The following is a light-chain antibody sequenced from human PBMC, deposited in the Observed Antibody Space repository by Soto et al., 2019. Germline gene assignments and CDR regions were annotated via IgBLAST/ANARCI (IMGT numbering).Light chain of an antibody. CDR1: QSVSSSY. CDR2: GAS. J-gene: IGKJ1*01. Sequence: EIVLTQSPGTLSLSPGERATLSCRASQSVSSSYLGWYQQKPGQAPRLLIYGASSRATGIPDRFSGSGSGTDFTLTISRLEPEDFAVYYYQQYGSSPPWTFGQGTRVEIK. V-gene: IGKV3-20*01. CDR3: QQYGSSPPWT.